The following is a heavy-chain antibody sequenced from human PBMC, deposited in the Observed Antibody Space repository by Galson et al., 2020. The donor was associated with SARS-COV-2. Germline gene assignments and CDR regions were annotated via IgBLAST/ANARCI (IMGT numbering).Heavy chain of an antibody. D-gene: IGHD3-3*01. Sequence: ASVKVSCKASGYTFTSYGISWVRQAPGQGLEWMGWISAYNGNTNYAQKLQGRVTMTTDTSTSTAYMELRGLRSDDTAVYYCARGEGLRFLEWLPQGWFDPWGQGTLVTVSS. CDR3: ARGEGLRFLEWLPQGWFDP. CDR1: GYTFTSYG. CDR2: ISAYNGNT. V-gene: IGHV1-18*04. J-gene: IGHJ5*02.